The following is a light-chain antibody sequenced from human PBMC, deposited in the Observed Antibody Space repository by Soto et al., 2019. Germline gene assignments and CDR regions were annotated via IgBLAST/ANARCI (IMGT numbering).Light chain of an antibody. CDR3: QQYGSSQTYN. CDR1: QSVSSSY. V-gene: IGKV3-20*01. J-gene: IGKJ2*01. CDR2: GAS. Sequence: EIVLTQSPGTLSLSPGERATLSCRASQSVSSSYLAWYQQKPGQAPRLLIYGASSRATGIPDRFSGSGSGTDFTLTISRLEPEDCAVYYCQQYGSSQTYNFGQGTKLEIK.